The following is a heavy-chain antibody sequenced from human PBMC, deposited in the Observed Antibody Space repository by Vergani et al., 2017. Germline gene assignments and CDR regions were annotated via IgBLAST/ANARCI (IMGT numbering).Heavy chain of an antibody. V-gene: IGHV4-59*01. CDR1: GAAIKDFY. CDR2: VYYTGNT. J-gene: IGHJ5*02. Sequence: QVQLQESGPGLVKPSETLSLTCTVSGAAIKDFYWSWFRQPPGKGLEWIGYVYYTGNTTYNPSLKSRVTISVDTSNNQFSLRMASLTAADTAIYYCARDRDLYCRSTTSCHDWFDPGGQGGLVTVSS. D-gene: IGHD2/OR15-2a*01. CDR3: ARDRDLYCRSTTSCHDWFDP.